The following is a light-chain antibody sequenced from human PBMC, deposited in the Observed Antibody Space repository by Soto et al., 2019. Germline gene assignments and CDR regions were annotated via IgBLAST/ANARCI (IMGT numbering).Light chain of an antibody. CDR1: QTIGSP. J-gene: IGKJ5*01. Sequence: EILLTQSPSTLSVSPGERATISCRASQTIGSPLAWYQQTPGKPPRLLIYDASTRDTGIPPRFSGSGSGTDFTLTITRLQPDDFAAYYCQQYDNYPITFGEGTRLEI. V-gene: IGKV3-15*01. CDR3: QQYDNYPIT. CDR2: DAS.